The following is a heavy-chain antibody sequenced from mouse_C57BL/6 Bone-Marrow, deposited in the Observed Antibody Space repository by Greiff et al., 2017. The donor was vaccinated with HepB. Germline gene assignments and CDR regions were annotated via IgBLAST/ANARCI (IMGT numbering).Heavy chain of an antibody. CDR2: ISDGGSYT. Sequence: EVMLVESGGGLVKPGGSLKLSCAASGFTFSSYAMSWVRQTPEKRLEWVATISDGGSYTYYPDNVKGRFTISRDNAKNNLYLQMSHLKSEDTAMYYCARDARGTFAYWGQGTLVTVSA. D-gene: IGHD4-1*01. V-gene: IGHV5-4*01. J-gene: IGHJ3*01. CDR1: GFTFSSYA. CDR3: ARDARGTFAY.